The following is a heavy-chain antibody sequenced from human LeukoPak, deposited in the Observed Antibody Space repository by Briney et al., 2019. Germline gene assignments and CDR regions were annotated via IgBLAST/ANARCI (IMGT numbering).Heavy chain of an antibody. CDR2: IRPDGSDE. CDR3: ARGWGYGDY. J-gene: IGHJ4*02. V-gene: IGHV3-30*02. CDR1: GFSFSTYV. Sequence: GGSLRLSCVASGFSFSTYVMHWVRQAPGKGLEWLSFIRPDGSDEHYADSVKGRFTISRDNSKNTLYLQMNSLRVEDTAVYYCARGWGYGDYWGQGTLVTVSS. D-gene: IGHD3-16*01.